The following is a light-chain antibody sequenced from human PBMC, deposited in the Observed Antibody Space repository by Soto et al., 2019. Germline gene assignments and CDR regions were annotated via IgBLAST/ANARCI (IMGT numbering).Light chain of an antibody. Sequence: QSVLTQPPSASGTPGQRVTISCSGSSSNIGSNTVNWYQQLPGTAPKLLIYSNNHRPSGVPDRFSGSKSGTSASLAISGLQSADEADYYCAAWDDSLNGWVFGGGTKLTVL. V-gene: IGLV1-44*01. CDR1: SSNIGSNT. CDR2: SNN. CDR3: AAWDDSLNGWV. J-gene: IGLJ3*02.